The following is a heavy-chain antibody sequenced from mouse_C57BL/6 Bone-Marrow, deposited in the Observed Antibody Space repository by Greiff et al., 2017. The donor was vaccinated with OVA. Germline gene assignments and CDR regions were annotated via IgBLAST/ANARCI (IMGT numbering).Heavy chain of an antibody. Sequence: VQVVESGAELVRPGTSVKVSCKASGYAFTNYLIEWVKQRPGQGLEWIGVINPGSGGTNYNEKFKGKATLTADNSSRTAYMQHSSLTSEDSEVYVGDRSGWLQNFDYWGQGTTLTVSS. CDR1: GYAFTNYL. CDR3: DRSGWLQNFDY. D-gene: IGHD2-3*01. CDR2: INPGSGGT. J-gene: IGHJ2*01. V-gene: IGHV1-54*01.